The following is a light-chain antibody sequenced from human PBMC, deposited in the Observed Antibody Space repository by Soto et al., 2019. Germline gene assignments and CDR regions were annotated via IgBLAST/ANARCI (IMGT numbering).Light chain of an antibody. CDR2: GAS. CDR3: QQYSWT. V-gene: IGKV3-20*01. CDR1: QSVSSNY. J-gene: IGKJ1*01. Sequence: EIVLTQSPGTLSLSPGERATLSCRASQSVSSNYFAWYQQKPGQAPRLLIYGASIRATGIPDRLSGSGSGTDFTLTISRLEPEDFAVYYCQQYSWTFGQGTKVE.